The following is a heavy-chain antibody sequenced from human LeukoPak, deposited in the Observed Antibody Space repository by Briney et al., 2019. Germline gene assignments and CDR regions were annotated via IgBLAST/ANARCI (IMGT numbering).Heavy chain of an antibody. D-gene: IGHD3-22*01. Sequence: PSETLSLTCTVSGGSISSSSYYWGWIRQPPGKGLEWIGSIYYSGSTYYNPSLKSRVTISVDTSKNQFSLKLSSVTAADTAVYYCARVDVDYDSSGYYGAYYFDYWGQGTLVTVSS. V-gene: IGHV4-39*07. CDR2: IYYSGST. CDR3: ARVDVDYDSSGYYGAYYFDY. J-gene: IGHJ4*02. CDR1: GGSISSSSYY.